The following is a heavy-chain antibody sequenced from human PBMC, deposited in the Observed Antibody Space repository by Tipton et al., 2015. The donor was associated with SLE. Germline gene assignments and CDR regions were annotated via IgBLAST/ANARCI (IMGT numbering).Heavy chain of an antibody. V-gene: IGHV4-61*02. CDR2: IHASGSSGST. Sequence: TPSLTCTVSGGSISSGGHYWSWIRQPAGKGLEWIGRIHASGSSGSTEYNPSLKSRVSMSLDTPKNQFSLNLTSVTAADTALYYCARDGVRKGWWFFDLWGRGTLVTVSS. D-gene: IGHD3-16*01. J-gene: IGHJ2*01. CDR3: ARDGVRKGWWFFDL. CDR1: GGSISSGGHY.